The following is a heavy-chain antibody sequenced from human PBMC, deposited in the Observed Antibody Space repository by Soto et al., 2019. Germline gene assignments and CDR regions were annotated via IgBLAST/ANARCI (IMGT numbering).Heavy chain of an antibody. D-gene: IGHD2-15*01. V-gene: IGHV3-23*01. J-gene: IGHJ3*02. CDR3: APHVPCSGGICHDDAFDI. CDR1: GFIFGNYM. Sequence: EVQLLESGGGLVQPGESLRLSCAFSGFIFGNYMMTWVRQAPGKGLEWVSTIRDGGESTYYADSVKGRFTVSRDNSTNTLSLQMDGLVVEDTAVYYCAPHVPCSGGICHDDAFDIRGQGAMVTFSS. CDR2: IRDGGEST.